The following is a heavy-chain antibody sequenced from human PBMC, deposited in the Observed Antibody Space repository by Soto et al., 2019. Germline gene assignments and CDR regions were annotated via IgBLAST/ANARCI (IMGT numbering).Heavy chain of an antibody. J-gene: IGHJ4*02. CDR3: KSRDY. CDR1: EFSVSDNY. CDR2: IFSGGST. D-gene: IGHD1-1*01. Sequence: EVQLVESGGGLVLPGGSLRLACAASEFSVSDNYMNWVRQAPGKGLEWVAVIFSGGSTNYADSVKGRFTISRLKSENTLYLQMSSLRPEDTAVYFYKSRDYWGRGTLVTVSS. V-gene: IGHV3-53*04.